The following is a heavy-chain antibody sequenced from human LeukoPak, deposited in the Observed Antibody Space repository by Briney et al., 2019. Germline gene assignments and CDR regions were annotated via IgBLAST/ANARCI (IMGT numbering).Heavy chain of an antibody. CDR1: GGSISSGGYY. D-gene: IGHD3-22*01. J-gene: IGHJ4*02. CDR3: ARVYYDSSGYYQICYFDY. V-gene: IGHV4-39*01. Sequence: PSETLSLTCTVSGGSISSGGYYWSWIRQHPGKGLEWIGSIYYSGSTYYNPSLKSRVTISVDTSKNQFSLNLSSVTAADTAVYYCARVYYDSSGYYQICYFDYWGQGTLVTVSS. CDR2: IYYSGST.